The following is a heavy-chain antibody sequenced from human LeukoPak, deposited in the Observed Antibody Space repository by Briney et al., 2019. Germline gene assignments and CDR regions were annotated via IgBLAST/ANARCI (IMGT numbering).Heavy chain of an antibody. D-gene: IGHD3-10*01. J-gene: IGHJ4*02. CDR3: ARSFDRGGYFDY. Sequence: ASVKVSCKASGYTFTSYYMHWVRQAPGQGLEWMGWINPNSGGTNYAQKFQGRVTMTRDTSISTAYMELSRLRSDDTAVYYCARSFDRGGYFDYWGQGTLVTVSS. CDR2: INPNSGGT. V-gene: IGHV1-2*02. CDR1: GYTFTSYY.